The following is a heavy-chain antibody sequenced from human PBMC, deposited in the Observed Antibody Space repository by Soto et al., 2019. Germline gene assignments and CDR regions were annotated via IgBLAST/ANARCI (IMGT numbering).Heavy chain of an antibody. J-gene: IGHJ6*02. Sequence: PSETLSLTCAVSGGSISSSNWWSWVRQPPGKGLEWIGEIYHSGSTNYNPSLKSRVTISVDKSKNQFSLKLSSVTAADTAVYYCATLGGGYYGLYYYYGMDVWGQGTTVTVSS. V-gene: IGHV4-4*02. CDR3: ATLGGGYYGLYYYYGMDV. D-gene: IGHD3-22*01. CDR1: GGSISSSNW. CDR2: IYHSGST.